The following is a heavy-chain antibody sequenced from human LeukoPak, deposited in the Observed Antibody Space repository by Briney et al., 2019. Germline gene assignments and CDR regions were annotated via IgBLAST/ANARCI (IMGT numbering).Heavy chain of an antibody. D-gene: IGHD3-10*01. CDR2: ISHSGST. CDR1: GYSISTNYY. Sequence: SETLSLTCTVSGYSISTNYYWSWIRQPPGKGLEWIGSISHSGSTSYYPSLKSRATISVDTSKNQFSLKLTSVTAADTAVYFRARGLQVWSRDPFDYWGQGTLVTVSS. J-gene: IGHJ4*02. CDR3: ARGLQVWSRDPFDY. V-gene: IGHV4-38-2*02.